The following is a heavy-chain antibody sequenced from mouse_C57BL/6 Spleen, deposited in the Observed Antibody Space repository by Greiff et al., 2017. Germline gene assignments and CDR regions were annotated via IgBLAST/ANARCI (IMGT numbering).Heavy chain of an antibody. Sequence: VKLVESGPELVKPGASVKISCKASGYAFSSSWMNWVKQRPGKGLEWIGRIYPGDGDTNYNGKFKGKATLTADKSSSTAYMQLSSLTSEDSAVYFCADYGSSYAMDYWGQGTSVTVSS. CDR1: GYAFSSSW. J-gene: IGHJ4*01. CDR3: ADYGSSYAMDY. V-gene: IGHV1-82*01. CDR2: IYPGDGDT. D-gene: IGHD1-1*01.